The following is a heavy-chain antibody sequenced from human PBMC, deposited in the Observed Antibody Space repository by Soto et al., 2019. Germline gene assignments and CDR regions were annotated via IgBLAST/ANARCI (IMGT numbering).Heavy chain of an antibody. J-gene: IGHJ6*02. Sequence: ASVKVSCKASGGSFRTYAITWVRQVPGQGLEWMGGIVPLFNTPNYAQEFQGRVTITADESLSTAYVELSSLRPEDTAVYYCASLPWVGRFLEYFDVWGQGTTVTVSS. CDR1: GGSFRTYA. D-gene: IGHD3-3*01. V-gene: IGHV1-69*13. CDR2: IVPLFNTP. CDR3: ASLPWVGRFLEYFDV.